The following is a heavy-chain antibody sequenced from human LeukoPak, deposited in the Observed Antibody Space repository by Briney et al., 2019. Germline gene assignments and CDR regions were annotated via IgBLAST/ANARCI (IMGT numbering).Heavy chain of an antibody. D-gene: IGHD6-13*01. CDR2: IYYSGST. Sequence: SETLSLTCTVSGGSISSYYWSWIRQPPGKGLEWIGYIYYSGSTNYNPSLKSRVTISVDTSKNQFSLKLSSVTAADTAVYFCARDTGGIAAAGTDYYYYYYMDVWGKGTTVTVSS. CDR3: ARDTGGIAAAGTDYYYYYYMDV. J-gene: IGHJ6*03. CDR1: GGSISSYY. V-gene: IGHV4-59*12.